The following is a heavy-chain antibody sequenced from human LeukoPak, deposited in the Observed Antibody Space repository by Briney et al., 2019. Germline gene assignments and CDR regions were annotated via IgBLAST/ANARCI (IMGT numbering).Heavy chain of an antibody. CDR3: ARDLAGSIDY. CDR1: GFTFSRFL. CDR2: ISNDGRTT. J-gene: IGHJ4*02. Sequence: PGGSLRLSCAASGFTFSRFLMHWVRHAPGKGLVWVSLISNDGRTTRYADSVKGRFTISRDNAKNTLYLEINSLRAEDTAVYYCARDLAGSIDYWGQGTLVTVSS. D-gene: IGHD6-19*01. V-gene: IGHV3-74*01.